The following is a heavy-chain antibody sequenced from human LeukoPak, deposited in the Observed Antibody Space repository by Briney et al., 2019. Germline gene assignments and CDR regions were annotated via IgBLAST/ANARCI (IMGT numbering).Heavy chain of an antibody. V-gene: IGHV1-24*01. CDR3: AARLRWAGDFDP. CDR1: GYTLTELS. Sequence: GASVKVSCKVSGYTLTELSMHWVRQAPGKGLEWMGGFDPEDGETIYAQKFQGRVTMTEDTSTDTAYMELSSLRSEDTAVYYCAARLRWAGDFDPWGQGTLVTVSS. CDR2: FDPEDGET. D-gene: IGHD4-23*01. J-gene: IGHJ5*02.